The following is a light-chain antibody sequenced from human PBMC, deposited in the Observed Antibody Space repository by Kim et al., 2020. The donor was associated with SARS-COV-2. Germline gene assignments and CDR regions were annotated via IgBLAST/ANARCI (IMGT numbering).Light chain of an antibody. CDR1: PAVSSGK. CDR3: QQYATSPPYT. CDR2: DVS. V-gene: IGKV3-20*01. J-gene: IGKJ2*01. Sequence: SPGERATLSGSASPAVSSGKLAWYQQRPAQAPRLLVQDVSNRATGIPDRFSGSGSGTDFSLTISRVEPEDFAVYFCQQYATSPPYTVGQGTKLEI.